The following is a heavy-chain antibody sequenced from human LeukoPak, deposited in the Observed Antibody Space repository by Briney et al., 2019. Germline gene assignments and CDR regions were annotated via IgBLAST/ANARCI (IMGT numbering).Heavy chain of an antibody. D-gene: IGHD5-18*01. Sequence: GGSLRLSCAASGFTFSHYALHWVRQVTGKGLEWVAGISYDGVDKYYPHSVEGRFAISRDNSENTLFLQMQSLRAEDTAVYYCAREVDTVMDWANDAFDIWGRGTMVTVSS. CDR2: ISYDGVDK. CDR1: GFTFSHYA. J-gene: IGHJ3*02. CDR3: AREVDTVMDWANDAFDI. V-gene: IGHV3-30*09.